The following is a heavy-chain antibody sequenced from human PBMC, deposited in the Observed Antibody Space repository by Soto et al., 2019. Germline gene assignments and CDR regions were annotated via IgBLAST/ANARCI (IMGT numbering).Heavy chain of an antibody. Sequence: PSETLSLTCTVSGGSISSGGYYWSWIRQHPGKGLEWIGYIYYSGSTYYNPSLKSRVTISVDTSKNQFSLKLSSVTAADTAVYYCQYYYDSSGYYFADWGQGTLVTVSS. CDR2: IYYSGST. CDR1: GGSISSGGYY. D-gene: IGHD3-22*01. J-gene: IGHJ4*02. CDR3: QYYYDSSGYYFAD. V-gene: IGHV4-31*03.